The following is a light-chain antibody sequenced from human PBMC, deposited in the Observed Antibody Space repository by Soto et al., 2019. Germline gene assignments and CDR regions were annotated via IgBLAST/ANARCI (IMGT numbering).Light chain of an antibody. Sequence: EIVLTQSPGALSLSPGERVTLSCRASQSVRSRYLAWYQQKPGQAPRLLVYGSSSRATGIPDRFSGTGSETDFTLTISRLEPEDCAVYYCHQYGISPWTFGQGTKVDIK. V-gene: IGKV3-20*01. J-gene: IGKJ1*01. CDR1: QSVRSRY. CDR3: HQYGISPWT. CDR2: GSS.